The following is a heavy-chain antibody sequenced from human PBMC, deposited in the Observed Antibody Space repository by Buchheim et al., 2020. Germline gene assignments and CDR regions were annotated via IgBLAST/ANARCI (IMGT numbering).Heavy chain of an antibody. CDR2: RNPGSGTT. J-gene: IGHJ4*02. Sequence: QVRLVQSGAEVKKPGDSVKGSCKGSGYTFFSYDIHWIRQATGQGLEWMGWRNPGSGTTGYSQKFQGRVSMTKSTPMSPAYLELSGLKSGDTAVYFCARASFSPGGYYGDLDVWGQGTL. D-gene: IGHD3-3*01. CDR1: GYTFFSYD. CDR3: ARASFSPGGYYGDLDV. V-gene: IGHV1-8*02.